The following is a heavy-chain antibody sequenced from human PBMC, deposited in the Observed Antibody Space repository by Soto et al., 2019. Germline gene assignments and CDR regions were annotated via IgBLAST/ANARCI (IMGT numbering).Heavy chain of an antibody. D-gene: IGHD1-7*01. CDR3: ASRDPGTSVDY. Sequence: QVQLQESGPGLVKPSGTLSLTCAVSGGSFTSNNWWTWVRQPPGQGLEWIGEIYRTGSTNYNPPLKSRVTIPLDKSEHQFSLKLTSLTAADTAVYYCASRDPGTSVDYWGQGTLVTVSP. J-gene: IGHJ4*02. CDR1: GGSFTSNNW. V-gene: IGHV4-4*02. CDR2: IYRTGST.